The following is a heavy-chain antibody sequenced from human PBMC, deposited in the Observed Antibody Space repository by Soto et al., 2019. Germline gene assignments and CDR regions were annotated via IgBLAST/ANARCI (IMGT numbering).Heavy chain of an antibody. CDR3: ARAPPPGMVAVAGNWFDP. D-gene: IGHD6-19*01. J-gene: IGHJ5*02. Sequence: GGSLRLSCAASGFTFSSYSMNWVRQAPGKGLEWVSYISSSSSTIYYADSVKGRFTISRDNAKNSLYLQMNSLRDEDTAVYYCARAPPPGMVAVAGNWFDPWGQGTLVTVSS. CDR2: ISSSSSTI. CDR1: GFTFSSYS. V-gene: IGHV3-48*02.